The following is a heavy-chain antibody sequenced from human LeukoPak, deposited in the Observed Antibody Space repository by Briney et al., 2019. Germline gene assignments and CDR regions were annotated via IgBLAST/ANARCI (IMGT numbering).Heavy chain of an antibody. J-gene: IGHJ4*02. CDR3: VRDRGEFSYSHDY. D-gene: IGHD1-26*01. CDR2: IRHSGSA. Sequence: SGTLSLTCAVSGASISSNWWNWVRQPPGKGLEWIGEIRHSGSANYNPSLKSRVTISLDTSENHFSLRLSSVTAADTAVYYCVRDRGEFSYSHDYWGQGTLVTVSS. CDR1: GASISSNW. V-gene: IGHV4-4*02.